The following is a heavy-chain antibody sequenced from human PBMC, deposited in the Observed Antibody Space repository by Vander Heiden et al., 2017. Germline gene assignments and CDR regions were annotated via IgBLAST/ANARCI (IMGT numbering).Heavy chain of an antibody. Sequence: QVQLVQSGAEVKKPGASVKLSCKASGYTFINYYVHWVRQAPGQGLEWLGRINPSSGTTSYAQNFQGAVTMTRDTSTSTVYMELSSLRSEHTAVYYCARAPRLYDSRGYYPAWFDYWGQGTLVTVSS. CDR2: INPSSGTT. J-gene: IGHJ4*02. CDR1: GYTFINYY. V-gene: IGHV1-46*01. D-gene: IGHD3-22*01. CDR3: ARAPRLYDSRGYYPAWFDY.